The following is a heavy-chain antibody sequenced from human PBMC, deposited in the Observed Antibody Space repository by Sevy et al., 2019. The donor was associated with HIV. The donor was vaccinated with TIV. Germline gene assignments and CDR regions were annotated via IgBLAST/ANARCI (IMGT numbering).Heavy chain of an antibody. CDR2: ISSSSSTI. V-gene: IGHV3-48*02. CDR3: ASGRDSSGRPGY. J-gene: IGHJ4*02. D-gene: IGHD6-19*01. Sequence: GGSLRLSCAASGFTFSSYSMNWVRQAPGKGLEWVSYISSSSSTIYYAHSVKGRFTISRDNAKNSLYLQMNSLRDEDTAVYYCASGRDSSGRPGYWGQGTLVTVSS. CDR1: GFTFSSYS.